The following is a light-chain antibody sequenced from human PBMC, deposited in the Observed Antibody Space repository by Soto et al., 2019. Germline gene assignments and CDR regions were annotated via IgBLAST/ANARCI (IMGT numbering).Light chain of an antibody. CDR1: SSDVGSYNL. V-gene: IGLV2-23*01. CDR2: EGS. CDR3: CSYAGSIWV. J-gene: IGLJ3*02. Sequence: QSALTQPASVSGSPGQSITISCTGTSSDVGSYNLVPWYQQHPGKAPKLMIYEGSKRPSGVSNRFSGSKSGNTASLTISGLQAEDEADYYCCSYAGSIWVFGGGTK.